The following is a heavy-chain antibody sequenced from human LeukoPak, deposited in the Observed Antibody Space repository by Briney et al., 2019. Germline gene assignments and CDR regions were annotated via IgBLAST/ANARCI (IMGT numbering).Heavy chain of an antibody. J-gene: IGHJ4*02. V-gene: IGHV4-34*01. CDR3: ATKHSVAVAAIPPYFDF. CDR2: INQSGRT. CDR1: GGSFSGYY. D-gene: IGHD6-19*01. Sequence: KPSETLPLTCGVYGGSFSGYYWSWIRQPPGRGLEWIGEINQSGRTNYNPSLKSRVTISVDTSKNQFSLQLTSVTAADTGVYYCATKHSVAVAAIPPYFDFWGQGNLVPVSS.